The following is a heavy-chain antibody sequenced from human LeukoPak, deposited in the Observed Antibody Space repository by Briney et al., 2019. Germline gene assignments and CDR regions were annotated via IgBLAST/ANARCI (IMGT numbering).Heavy chain of an antibody. J-gene: IGHJ4*02. CDR1: GGSISTSNYY. CDR3: ARWRGYDILDY. Sequence: SETLSLTCTVSGGSISTSNYYWGWIRQPPGKGLEWIGNIFYSGSTYYSPSLKSRVTISLDTSRNQFSLKLSSVTAADTAVYYCARWRGYDILDYWGQGTLVTVSS. D-gene: IGHD5-12*01. CDR2: IFYSGST. V-gene: IGHV4-39*07.